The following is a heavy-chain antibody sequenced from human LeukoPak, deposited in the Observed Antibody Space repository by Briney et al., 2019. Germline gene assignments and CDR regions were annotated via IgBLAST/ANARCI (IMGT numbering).Heavy chain of an antibody. CDR3: ANRPLTRWSGYFREAFDI. Sequence: PGGSLRLSCAASTFTHCNYHMGWLPPAPGKGRVGCIATSGGDGSTYYADSVKGRFTISRDNSKNTLYLQINSLRAEDTAVYYCANRPLTRWSGYFREAFDIWGQGTMVTVSS. V-gene: IGHV3-23*01. D-gene: IGHD3-3*01. CDR1: TFTHCNYH. J-gene: IGHJ3*02. CDR2: TSGGDGST.